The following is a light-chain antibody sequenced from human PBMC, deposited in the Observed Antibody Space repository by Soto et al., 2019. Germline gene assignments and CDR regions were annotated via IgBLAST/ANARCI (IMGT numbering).Light chain of an antibody. CDR2: DAS. CDR1: QSISTW. CDR3: QQYLTYSSLT. Sequence: DIQMTQSPSTLSASVGDRVTITCRASQSISTWLAWYQQKIGKAPKLLIYDASTLESGVPSRFSGSGSGTEFTLTISSLQPDDFATYYCQQYLTYSSLTFGGVTKVEIK. J-gene: IGKJ4*01. V-gene: IGKV1-5*01.